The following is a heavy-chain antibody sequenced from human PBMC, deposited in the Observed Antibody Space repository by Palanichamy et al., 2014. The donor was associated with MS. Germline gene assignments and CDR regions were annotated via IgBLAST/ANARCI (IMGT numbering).Heavy chain of an antibody. V-gene: IGHV1-69*01. CDR2: IIPVFGST. CDR1: GGTFSDYT. D-gene: IGHD3-3*01. J-gene: IGHJ2*01. Sequence: QVQLEQSGAEVKKPGSSVKVSCKASGGTFSDYTISWVRQAPGQGLEWMGGIIPVFGSTNYAEKFRGRVTITANESTVTAYMELSNLKSEDTAIYYCAKEREEIGVSGYFDIWGRGTLVTVSS. CDR3: AKEREEIGVSGYFDI.